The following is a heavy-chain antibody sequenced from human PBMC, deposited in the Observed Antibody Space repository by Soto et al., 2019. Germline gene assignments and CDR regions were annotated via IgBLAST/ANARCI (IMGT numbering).Heavy chain of an antibody. CDR1: GGSISPHY. CDR3: ARHKGSYTIFGAKGWFDP. Sequence: SQTLSLTCTVSGGSISPHYWTWIRQPPGKGLEWIGYLYYNGSTNYNPSLKSRVTISVDTSKNQFSLRVTSVTAADTAMYYCARHKGSYTIFGAKGWFDPWGQGTLVTVSS. V-gene: IGHV4-59*08. CDR2: LYYNGST. D-gene: IGHD3-3*01. J-gene: IGHJ5*02.